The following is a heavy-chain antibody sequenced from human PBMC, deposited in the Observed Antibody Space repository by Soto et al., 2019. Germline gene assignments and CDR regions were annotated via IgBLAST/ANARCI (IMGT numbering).Heavy chain of an antibody. Sequence: DVQLLESGGGLVQPGGSLRLSCAASGFAFSSYAMSWVRQAPGKGLAWVSSLTGSGGSTYYADSVKGRFTISRDNSRDTLYLQMNSLRAEDTAVYYCAGGGTSGNHAFDIWGQGTLVTVSS. CDR1: GFAFSSYA. J-gene: IGHJ3*02. CDR3: AGGGTSGNHAFDI. D-gene: IGHD2-8*01. V-gene: IGHV3-23*01. CDR2: LTGSGGST.